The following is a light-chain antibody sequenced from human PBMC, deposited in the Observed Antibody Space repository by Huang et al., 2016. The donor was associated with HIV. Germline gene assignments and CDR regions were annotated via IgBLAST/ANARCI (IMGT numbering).Light chain of an antibody. CDR1: QDIRNS. J-gene: IGKJ4*01. CDR3: QQYYTPPLT. V-gene: IGKV1-NL1*01. Sequence: DIQMTQSPSSLSASVGDSVTIACRASQDIRNSLAWYQQKPGKAPKLHLYDASRLESGVPSRFSGGGYGTYYTLTSSGLQPEDFATYYCQQYYTPPLTFGGGTKVEIK. CDR2: DAS.